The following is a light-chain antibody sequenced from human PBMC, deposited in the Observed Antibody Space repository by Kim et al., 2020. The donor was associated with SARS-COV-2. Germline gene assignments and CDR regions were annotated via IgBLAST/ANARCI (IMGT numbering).Light chain of an antibody. CDR1: ESIRMW. CDR2: DAS. Sequence: AASVGDRVPITCRASESIRMWLAWYQQKPGKAPRLLIYDASSLESGVPSRLSGSGSGTEFTLTISSLQPDDFATYYCQQYNGYWTFGQGTKVDIK. CDR3: QQYNGYWT. J-gene: IGKJ1*01. V-gene: IGKV1-5*01.